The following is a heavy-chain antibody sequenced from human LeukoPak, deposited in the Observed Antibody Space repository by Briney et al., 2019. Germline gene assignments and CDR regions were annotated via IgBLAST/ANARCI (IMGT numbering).Heavy chain of an antibody. V-gene: IGHV4-31*03. CDR3: ARDSPSLGPTYYYYYMDV. D-gene: IGHD6-6*01. J-gene: IGHJ6*03. CDR1: GGSISSGGYY. CDR2: IYYSGST. Sequence: SETLSLTCTVSGGSISSGGYYWSWIRQHPGKGLEWIGYIYYSGSTYYNPSLKSRVTISVDTSKNQFSLKLSSVTAADTAVYYYARDSPSLGPTYYYYYMDVWGKGTTVTVSS.